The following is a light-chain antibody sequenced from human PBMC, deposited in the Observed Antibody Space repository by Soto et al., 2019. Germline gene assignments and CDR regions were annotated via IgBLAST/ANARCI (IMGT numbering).Light chain of an antibody. V-gene: IGLV2-14*01. J-gene: IGLJ1*01. CDR3: SSYTSSSTLYV. CDR2: DVS. Sequence: QSALTPPPSVSGSPGQSITISSTGTSSDVGGYNYVSWYQQHPDKATKLMIYDVSNRPSGVSNRFSGSKSGNTASLTISGLQAEDEADYYCSSYTSSSTLYVLGTGTKVTVL. CDR1: SSDVGGYNY.